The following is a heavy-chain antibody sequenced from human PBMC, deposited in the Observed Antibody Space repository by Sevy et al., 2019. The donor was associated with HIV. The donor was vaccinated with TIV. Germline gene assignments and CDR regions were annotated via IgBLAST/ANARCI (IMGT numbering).Heavy chain of an antibody. CDR1: GYTFTTYD. J-gene: IGHJ4*02. Sequence: ASVKVSCKSSGYTFTTYDINWVRQATGQGLEWMGWLSPDSGNTGYAQKFQGRVTMTSNTSISTAYMELSSLRSEDTAVYYCARIDSSGYMGNFDYWGQGTLVTVSS. CDR2: LSPDSGNT. D-gene: IGHD3-22*01. V-gene: IGHV1-8*01. CDR3: ARIDSSGYMGNFDY.